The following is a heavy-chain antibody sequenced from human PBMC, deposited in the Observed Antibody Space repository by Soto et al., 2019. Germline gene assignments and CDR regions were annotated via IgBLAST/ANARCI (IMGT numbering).Heavy chain of an antibody. V-gene: IGHV3-30*03. CDR2: ISYDGSNK. J-gene: IGHJ6*02. CDR1: GFTFSNLG. D-gene: IGHD2-21*02. CDR3: ARGGSGCGGDCYPFLGYYYYGMDV. Sequence: PGGSLRLSCAASGFTFSNLGMDWVRQAPGKGLEWVAVISYDGSNKYYADSVKGRFTIPRDNSKNTLYLQMNSLRAEDTAVYYCARGGSGCGGDCYPFLGYYYYGMDVWGQGTTVTVSS.